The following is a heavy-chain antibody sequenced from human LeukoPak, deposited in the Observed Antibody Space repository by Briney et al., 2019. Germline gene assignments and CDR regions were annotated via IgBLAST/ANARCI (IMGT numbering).Heavy chain of an antibody. CDR1: GYTFTSYG. J-gene: IGHJ4*02. V-gene: IGHV1-46*01. CDR2: INPSGGST. Sequence: ASVKVSCKASGYTFTSYGISWVRQAPGQGLEWMGIINPSGGSTSYAQKFQGGVTMTRDMSTSTVYMELSSLRSEDTAVYYCARGLAAAGTDWGQGTLVTVSS. CDR3: ARGLAAAGTD. D-gene: IGHD6-13*01.